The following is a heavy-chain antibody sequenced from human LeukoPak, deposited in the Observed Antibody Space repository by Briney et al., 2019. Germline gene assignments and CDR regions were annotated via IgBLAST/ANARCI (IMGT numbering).Heavy chain of an antibody. Sequence: ASVKVSCKASGYTFTSYGISWVRQAPGQGLEWMGWISAYNGNTNYAQKLQGRVTMTTDTSTSTAYMELRSLRSDDTAVYYCARSRGDIVVVVAADELDYWGQGTLVTVSS. J-gene: IGHJ4*02. V-gene: IGHV1-18*01. CDR2: ISAYNGNT. D-gene: IGHD2-15*01. CDR1: GYTFTSYG. CDR3: ARSRGDIVVVVAADELDY.